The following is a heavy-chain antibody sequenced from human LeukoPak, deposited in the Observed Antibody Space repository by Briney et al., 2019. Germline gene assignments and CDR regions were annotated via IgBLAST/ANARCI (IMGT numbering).Heavy chain of an antibody. CDR1: GYTFTGYY. CDR3: ARDRDASDYSYAMDV. D-gene: IGHD2-21*01. Sequence: ASVKVSCKASGYTFTGYYMHWVRQAPGQGPEWMGWINPNSGGTNFAQKFQGRVTMTLATSIRTAYMELSRLRSDDTAVYYCARDRDASDYSYAMDVWGQGTTVTVSS. J-gene: IGHJ6*02. CDR2: INPNSGGT. V-gene: IGHV1-2*02.